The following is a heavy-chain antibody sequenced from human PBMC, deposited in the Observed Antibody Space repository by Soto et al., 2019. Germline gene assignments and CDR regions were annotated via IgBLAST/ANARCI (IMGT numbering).Heavy chain of an antibody. Sequence: PSETLSLTCAVYGGSFSGYYWSWIRQPPGKGLEWIGEINHSGSTNYNPSLKSRVTISVDTSKNQFSLKLSSVTAADTAVYYCARVGGWYILRWFDPWGQGTLVTVSS. D-gene: IGHD6-19*01. CDR2: INHSGST. CDR1: GGSFSGYY. V-gene: IGHV4-34*01. CDR3: ARVGGWYILRWFDP. J-gene: IGHJ5*02.